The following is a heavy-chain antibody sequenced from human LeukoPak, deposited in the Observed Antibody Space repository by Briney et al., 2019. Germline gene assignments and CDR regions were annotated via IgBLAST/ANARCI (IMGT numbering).Heavy chain of an antibody. Sequence: GGSLRLSCAASGFAFNNYPMSWVRQAPGKGLEWVSVISGGGGSTYYADSVKGRFTISRDNSKNTVYLQMNSLRGDDTAVYYCAKDVGKWESLHFFDYWGQGTLVTVSS. J-gene: IGHJ4*02. CDR1: GFAFNNYP. CDR3: AKDVGKWESLHFFDY. CDR2: ISGGGGST. D-gene: IGHD1-26*01. V-gene: IGHV3-23*01.